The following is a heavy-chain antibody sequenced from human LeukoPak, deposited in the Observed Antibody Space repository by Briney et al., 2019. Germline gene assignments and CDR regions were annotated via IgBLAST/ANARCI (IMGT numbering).Heavy chain of an antibody. CDR1: GGTFSSYA. Sequence: ASVKVSCKASGGTFSSYAISWVRQAPGQGLEWMGRIIPILGIANYAQKFQGRVTITADKSTTTAYVELSSLTSEDSAAYYCAREPDAFDIWGQGTMVTVSS. CDR2: IIPILGIA. CDR3: AREPDAFDI. V-gene: IGHV1-69*04. J-gene: IGHJ3*02.